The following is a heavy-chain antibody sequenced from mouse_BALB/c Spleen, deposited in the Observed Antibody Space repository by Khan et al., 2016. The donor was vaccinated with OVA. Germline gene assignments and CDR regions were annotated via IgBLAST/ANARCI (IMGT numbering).Heavy chain of an antibody. CDR2: IDPASGNI. J-gene: IGHJ3*01. CDR3: VSPNCIAY. CDR1: GFNIKDTY. Sequence: VQLKESGAELVKPGASVKLSCTASGFNIKDTYMHWVKQRPEQGLEWIGRIDPASGNIKYDPKFQGQATITADTSSNTAYLQLSSLTSEDTAVYYCVSPNCIAYWGQGTLVTVSA. V-gene: IGHV14-3*02.